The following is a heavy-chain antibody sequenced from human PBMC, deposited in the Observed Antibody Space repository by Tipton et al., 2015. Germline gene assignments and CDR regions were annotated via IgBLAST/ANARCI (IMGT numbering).Heavy chain of an antibody. CDR1: GFIFSSYG. J-gene: IGHJ5*02. Sequence: SLRLSCAASGFIFSSYGMHWVRQAPGKGLNWVSTISTAGGSTYYADSVKGRFTISRDDSKNTLYLQMNSLRADDTAVYYCARAVAVAGTYNWFDPWGQGTLVTVSS. V-gene: IGHV3-23*01. CDR3: ARAVAVAGTYNWFDP. D-gene: IGHD6-19*01. CDR2: ISTAGGST.